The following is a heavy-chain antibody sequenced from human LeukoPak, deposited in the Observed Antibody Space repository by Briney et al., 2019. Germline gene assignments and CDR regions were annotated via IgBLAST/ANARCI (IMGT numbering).Heavy chain of an antibody. CDR1: GTSISSYY. CDR3: AREYHYYDTRGYYYFDY. J-gene: IGHJ4*02. D-gene: IGHD3-22*01. CDR2: ISNIGST. V-gene: IGHV4-59*01. Sequence: TSETLSLTCSVSGTSISSYYWSWIRQPPGKGLEWIAHISNIGSTNCDPSLKSRVTISVDTSKNQFSLKLSSVTAADTAVYYCAREYHYYDTRGYYYFDYWGQGTLVTVSS.